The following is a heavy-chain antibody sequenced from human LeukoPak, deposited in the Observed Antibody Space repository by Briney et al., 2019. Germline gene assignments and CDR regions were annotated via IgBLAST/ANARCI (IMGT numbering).Heavy chain of an antibody. CDR2: IYYSGST. D-gene: IGHD3-3*01. CDR1: GGYISSYY. V-gene: IGHV4-59*01. J-gene: IGHJ5*02. Sequence: PSETLSLTCTVSGGYISSYYWSWIRQPPGKGLEWIGYIYYSGSTSYNPSLKSRVTISVDTSRNQFSLKLSSVTAADPAVYYCARVGKPYYDFWSGYGNWLDPGGQGTLVTVSS. CDR3: ARVGKPYYDFWSGYGNWLDP.